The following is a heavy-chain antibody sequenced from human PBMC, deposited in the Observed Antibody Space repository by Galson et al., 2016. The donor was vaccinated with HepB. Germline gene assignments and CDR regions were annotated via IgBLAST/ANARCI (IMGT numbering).Heavy chain of an antibody. D-gene: IGHD5-24*01. CDR3: ARRLTSMAYFDY. Sequence: SETLSLTCAVSGGSINSYYWSWIRLPPGKGLGLIGYIFYGGSANYNPSLKSRVTISGDTSKNLFSLKLSSVTAADTAVYYCARRLTSMAYFDYWGQGHLLTVSS. CDR1: GGSINSYY. CDR2: IFYGGSA. V-gene: IGHV4-59*01. J-gene: IGHJ4*02.